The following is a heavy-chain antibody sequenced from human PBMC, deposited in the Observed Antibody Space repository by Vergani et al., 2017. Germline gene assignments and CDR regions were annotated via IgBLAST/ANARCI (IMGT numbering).Heavy chain of an antibody. V-gene: IGHV3-23*01. D-gene: IGHD2-2*01. CDR1: GFTFSSYA. CDR2: ISGSGGNT. CDR3: AKGVYCSSTXCYEGRGYYYGMGV. J-gene: IGHJ6*02. Sequence: EVQLLESGGGLVQPGGSLGLSCAASGFTFSSYAMSWVRQVPGKGLEWVSGISGSGGNTYYANSVKGRFTISRDNSKNTLYLQMNSLRADDTAVYYCAKGVYCSSTXCYEGRGYYYGMGVWGQGTTVTFSS.